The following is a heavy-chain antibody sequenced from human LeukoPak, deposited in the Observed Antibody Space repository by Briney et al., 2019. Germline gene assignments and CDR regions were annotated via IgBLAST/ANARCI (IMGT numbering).Heavy chain of an antibody. D-gene: IGHD6-19*01. V-gene: IGHV4-39*01. J-gene: IGHJ4*02. CDR2: IYYSGST. CDR3: ARLGYSSGWYNY. CDR1: GGSISSSSYY. Sequence: SETLSLTCTVSGGSISSSSYYWGWIRQPPGKGLEWIGSIYYSGSTYYNPSLKSRVTISVDTSKNQFSLKLSSVTAADTAVYYCARLGYSSGWYNYWGQGTLVTVSS.